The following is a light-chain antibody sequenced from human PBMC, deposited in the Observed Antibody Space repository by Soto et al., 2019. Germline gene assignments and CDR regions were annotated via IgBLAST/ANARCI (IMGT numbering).Light chain of an antibody. CDR1: SSDVGGYNY. V-gene: IGLV2-14*01. J-gene: IGLJ1*01. Sequence: SALPQPASVSRSPGQSITISCTGTSSDVGGYNYVSWYQQHPGKAPKLMIYDVSNRPSGVSNRFSGSKSGNTASLTISGLQAEDEVDYYCSSYTSSSSYVFGTGTKVTVL. CDR3: SSYTSSSSYV. CDR2: DVS.